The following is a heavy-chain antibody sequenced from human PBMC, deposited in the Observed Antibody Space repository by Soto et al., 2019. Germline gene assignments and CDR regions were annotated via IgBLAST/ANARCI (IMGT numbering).Heavy chain of an antibody. D-gene: IGHD4-4*01. CDR2: IIPICGTA. CDR1: AGRFSSYA. V-gene: IGHV1-69*13. Sequence: GTSVKLSCEACAGRFSSYAISSVRQAPKQGLEWRGGIIPICGTANSAQKFQGRVTITADESTSTAYMELSSLRSEDTAVYYCARAEYYSNLLIYYYYGMDVWGQGTTVTVSS. CDR3: ARAEYYSNLLIYYYYGMDV. J-gene: IGHJ6*02.